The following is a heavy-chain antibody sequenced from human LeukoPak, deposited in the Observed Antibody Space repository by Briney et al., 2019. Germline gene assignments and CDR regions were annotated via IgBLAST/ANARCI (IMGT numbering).Heavy chain of an antibody. V-gene: IGHV1-2*04. J-gene: IGHJ4*02. D-gene: IGHD3-22*01. CDR2: INPNSGGT. Sequence: ASVKVSCKASGYTFTGYYMHWVRQAPGQGLEWMGWINPNSGGTNYAQKFQGWVTMTRDTSISTAYMELSRLRSDDTAVYYCALALYDSSESSFDYWGQGTLVTVSS. CDR3: ALALYDSSESSFDY. CDR1: GYTFTGYY.